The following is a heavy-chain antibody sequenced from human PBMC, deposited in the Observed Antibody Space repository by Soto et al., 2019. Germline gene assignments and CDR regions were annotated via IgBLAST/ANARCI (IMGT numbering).Heavy chain of an antibody. CDR2: ISWNSGSI. D-gene: IGHD5-12*01. Sequence: EVQLVESGGGLVQPGRSLRLSCAASGFTFDDYAMHWVRQAPGKGLEWVSGISWNSGSIGYADSVKGRFTNARDNAKNSLYLQMNSLRAEDTALYYCAKGYSGYPNYYYYMDVWGKGTTVTVSS. CDR1: GFTFDDYA. V-gene: IGHV3-9*01. J-gene: IGHJ6*03. CDR3: AKGYSGYPNYYYYMDV.